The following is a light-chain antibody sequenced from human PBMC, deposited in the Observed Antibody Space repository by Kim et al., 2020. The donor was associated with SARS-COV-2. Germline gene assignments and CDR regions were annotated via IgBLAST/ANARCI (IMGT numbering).Light chain of an antibody. J-gene: IGKJ4*01. CDR3: LQYTTYPLT. V-gene: IGKV1D-16*01. Sequence: DIQMTQSPSSLSASVGDRVTITCRASQDISGWLAWYQQKPEKAPKSLIYSTSTLQSGVPSRFSGSRSGTDFTLTITNLQPEDFATYFCLQYTTYPLTFGGGTKVDIK. CDR2: STS. CDR1: QDISGW.